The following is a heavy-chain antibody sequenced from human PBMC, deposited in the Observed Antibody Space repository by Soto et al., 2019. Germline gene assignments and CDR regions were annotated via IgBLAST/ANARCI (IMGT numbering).Heavy chain of an antibody. D-gene: IGHD3-9*01. V-gene: IGHV5-10-1*01. J-gene: IGHJ6*02. CDR1: GYSFTSYW. Sequence: GESLKISCKGSGYSFTSYWISWVRQIPGKGLEWMGRIDPSDSYTNYSPSFQGHVTISADKSISTAYLQWRSLKASDTAMYYCARAEDDILTGSYYYYGMDGWGQGTTVTVSS. CDR3: ARAEDDILTGSYYYYGMDG. CDR2: IDPSDSYT.